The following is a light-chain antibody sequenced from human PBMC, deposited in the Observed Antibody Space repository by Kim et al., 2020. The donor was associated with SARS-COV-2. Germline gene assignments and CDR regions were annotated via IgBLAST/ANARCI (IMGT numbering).Light chain of an antibody. Sequence: SPAERPPLSCRASPRVSSSYLAGYQQRPGQAPRLLIYGASSRATGSPDRFSGSGSGTDFTLPISGLEPEDFAVYHCQQYGSSPETFGQGTKVDIK. CDR1: PRVSSSY. CDR3: QQYGSSPET. V-gene: IGKV3-20*01. J-gene: IGKJ1*01. CDR2: GAS.